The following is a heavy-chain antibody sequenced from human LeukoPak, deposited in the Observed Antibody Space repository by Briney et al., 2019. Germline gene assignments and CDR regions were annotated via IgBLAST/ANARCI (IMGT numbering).Heavy chain of an antibody. D-gene: IGHD1-14*01. CDR1: GGSISSYY. Sequence: SETLSLTCTVSGGSISSYYWSWIRQPPGKGLEYTGYIYYSGNTNSNPSLNSRVTISVDTSKNQSSLKLSSVTAADTAVYYCARRGSGASLEYYFDLWGRGTLVTVSS. V-gene: IGHV4-59*08. J-gene: IGHJ2*01. CDR3: ARRGSGASLEYYFDL. CDR2: IYYSGNT.